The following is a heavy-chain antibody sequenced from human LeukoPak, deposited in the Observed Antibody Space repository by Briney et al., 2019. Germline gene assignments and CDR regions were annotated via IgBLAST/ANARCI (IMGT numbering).Heavy chain of an antibody. J-gene: IGHJ4*02. CDR2: ISSSSSTI. CDR1: GFTFSIYS. Sequence: PGGSLRLSCAASGFTFSIYSMNWVRQAPGKGLEWVSYISSSSSTIYYADSVKGRFTVSRDNAKNSLYLQMNSLRAEDTALYYCAREPTPFYSVYADPFDYWGQGTLVTVSS. CDR3: AREPTPFYSVYADPFDY. V-gene: IGHV3-48*01. D-gene: IGHD5/OR15-5a*01.